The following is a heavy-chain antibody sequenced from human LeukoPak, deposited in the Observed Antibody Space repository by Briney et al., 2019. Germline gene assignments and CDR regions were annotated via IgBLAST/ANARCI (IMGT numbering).Heavy chain of an antibody. D-gene: IGHD6-6*01. CDR1: GGPINSENIY. Sequence: SETLSLTYTVSGGPINSENIYWGWIRQPPGKGLEWIGTIYYSWSTYYNPSLKSRVTMSVDTSKNQFSLKLTSVTAADTAVYYCARDFSSWSHYKGNRFDPWGQGSLVTVSS. CDR3: ARDFSSWSHYKGNRFDP. CDR2: IYYSWST. V-gene: IGHV4-39*02. J-gene: IGHJ5*02.